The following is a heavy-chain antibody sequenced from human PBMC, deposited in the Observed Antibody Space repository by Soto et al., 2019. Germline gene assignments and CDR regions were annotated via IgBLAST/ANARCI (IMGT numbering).Heavy chain of an antibody. J-gene: IGHJ4*02. CDR2: ISWNSGNI. V-gene: IGHV3-9*01. CDR3: AKDFCNGGSCNFDY. D-gene: IGHD2-15*01. Sequence: PXGSRTPSCVVSGFILEDYAMHWVRQTPGKGLEWVAGISWNSGNIDYADSVKGRFTISRDNAKNLLYLQMHSLRPDDTALYYCAKDFCNGGSCNFDYWGQGTLVTVSS. CDR1: GFILEDYA.